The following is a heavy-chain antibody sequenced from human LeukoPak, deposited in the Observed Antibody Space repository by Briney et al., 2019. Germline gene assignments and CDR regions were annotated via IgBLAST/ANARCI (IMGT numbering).Heavy chain of an antibody. V-gene: IGHV1-18*01. J-gene: IGHJ6*03. CDR1: GYTFTSYG. CDR2: ISAYNGNT. CDR3: ASLSSSSYYYYYYMDV. D-gene: IGHD6-6*01. Sequence: ASVKVSCKASGYTFTSYGISWVRQAPGQGLEWMGWISAYNGNTNYAQKFQGRVTMATDTSTSTAYMELRSLRSDDTAVYYCASLSSSSYYYYYYMDVWGKGTTVTVSS.